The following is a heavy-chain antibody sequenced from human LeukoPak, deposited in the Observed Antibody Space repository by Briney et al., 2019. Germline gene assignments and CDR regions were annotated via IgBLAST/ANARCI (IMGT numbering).Heavy chain of an antibody. CDR2: INPSGGST. V-gene: IGHV1-46*01. J-gene: IGHJ3*02. CDR1: GYTFTTYY. D-gene: IGHD3-22*01. Sequence: GASVTVSCKASGYTFTTYYIDWVRQAPGLGLEGMGLINPSGGSTTYPQNVQGRLTMTRDMSTSTLYMDLSSLRSDDTAIYYCARDLYLYYYDSSGYYRGFGIWGQGTMLTVSS. CDR3: ARDLYLYYYDSSGYYRGFGI.